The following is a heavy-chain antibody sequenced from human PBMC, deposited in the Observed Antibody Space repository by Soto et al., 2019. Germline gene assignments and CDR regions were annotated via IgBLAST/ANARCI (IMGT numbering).Heavy chain of an antibody. Sequence: SAKVSCKASGLTFTSTAMQWVRQARGQRLEWIGWIVVGSGNTNYAQKFQERVTITRDMSTSTAYMELSSLRSEDTAVYYCAVTDPNDYWGQGTLVTVSS. CDR3: AVTDPNDY. J-gene: IGHJ4*02. CDR1: GLTFTSTA. CDR2: IVVGSGNT. V-gene: IGHV1-58*02.